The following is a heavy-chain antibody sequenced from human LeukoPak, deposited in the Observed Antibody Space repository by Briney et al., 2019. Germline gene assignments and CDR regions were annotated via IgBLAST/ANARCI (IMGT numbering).Heavy chain of an antibody. Sequence: PGGSLRLSCAASGFTFSDYYMSWIRQAPGKGLEWVGRIKSDSNGGTADYAAPVKGRFTISRDDSKNMLYLQMNSLRAEDTAVYYCANHLACGSTSCPPFDDWGQGTLVTVSS. CDR3: ANHLACGSTSCPPFDD. V-gene: IGHV3-15*01. CDR1: GFTFSDYY. CDR2: IKSDSNGGTA. J-gene: IGHJ4*02. D-gene: IGHD2-2*01.